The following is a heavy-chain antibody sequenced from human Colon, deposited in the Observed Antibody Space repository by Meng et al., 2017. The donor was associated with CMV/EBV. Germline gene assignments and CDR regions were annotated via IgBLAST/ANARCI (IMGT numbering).Heavy chain of an antibody. CDR1: GFTFSSYA. D-gene: IGHD3-9*01. V-gene: IGHV3-23*01. CDR2: ISGSGGST. CDR3: AKGWGAYFDWWNFDY. J-gene: IGHJ4*02. Sequence: ESLKISCAASGFTFSSYAMSWVRQAPGKGLEWVSGISGSGGSTYYADSVKGRFTISRDNSKNTLYLQMNSLRAEDTAVYYCAKGWGAYFDWWNFDYWGQGTLVTVSS.